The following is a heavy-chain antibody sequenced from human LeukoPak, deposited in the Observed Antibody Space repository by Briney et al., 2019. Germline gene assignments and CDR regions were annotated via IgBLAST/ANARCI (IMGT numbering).Heavy chain of an antibody. CDR3: ARRYSSSWYVRDY. V-gene: IGHV1-8*02. CDR2: INPNSGNT. J-gene: IGHJ4*02. Sequence: ASVKVSCKASGYTFTGYYMHWVRRAPGQGLEWMGWINPNSGNTGYAQKFQGRVTMTRNTSISTAYMELSSLRSEDTAVYYCARRYSSSWYVRDYWGQGTLVTVSS. CDR1: GYTFTGYY. D-gene: IGHD6-13*01.